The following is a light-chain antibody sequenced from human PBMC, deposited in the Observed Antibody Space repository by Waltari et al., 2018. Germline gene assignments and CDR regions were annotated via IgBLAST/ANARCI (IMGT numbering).Light chain of an antibody. Sequence: EILLTQSPGTLSLSPGERATLSCRASQSVTRALAWYQQKPGQAPRLLIYGASNRATGIPDRFSCSGSGTDFSLTISRLEPEDFAVYYCQHYVRLPATFGQGTKVEIK. CDR2: GAS. V-gene: IGKV3-20*01. J-gene: IGKJ1*01. CDR1: QSVTRAL. CDR3: QHYVRLPAT.